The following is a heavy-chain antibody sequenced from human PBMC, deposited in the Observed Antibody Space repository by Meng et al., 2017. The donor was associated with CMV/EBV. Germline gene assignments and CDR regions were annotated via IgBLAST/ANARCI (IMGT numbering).Heavy chain of an antibody. CDR3: ARDRGYSSSWRRGYYVLDV. D-gene: IGHD6-13*01. CDR1: GGSVSSGSYY. V-gene: IGHV4-61*01. CDR2: IYYSGST. Sequence: ETLSLTCTVSGGSVSSGSYYWSWIRQPPGKGLEGIGYIYYSGSTNYNPSLKSRVTISVDTSKNQFSLKLSSVTAADTAVYYCARDRGYSSSWRRGYYVLDVWGQGTTVTVSS. J-gene: IGHJ6*02.